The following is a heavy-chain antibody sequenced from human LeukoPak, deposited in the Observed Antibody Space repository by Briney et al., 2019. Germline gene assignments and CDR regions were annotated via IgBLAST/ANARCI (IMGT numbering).Heavy chain of an antibody. V-gene: IGHV3-23*01. D-gene: IGHD3-22*01. CDR3: ARDRGTYYYDSSGYGLL. J-gene: IGHJ4*02. CDR1: GFTFSSYA. Sequence: GGSLRLSCAASGFTFSSYAMSWVRQAPGKGLEWVSAISGSGGSTYYADSVKGRFTISRDNSKNTLYLQMNSLRAEDTAVYYCARDRGTYYYDSSGYGLLWGQGTLVTVSS. CDR2: ISGSGGST.